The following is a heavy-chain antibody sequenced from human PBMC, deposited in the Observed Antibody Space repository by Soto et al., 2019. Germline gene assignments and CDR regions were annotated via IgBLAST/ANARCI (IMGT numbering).Heavy chain of an antibody. CDR3: VRDGAVAGNINFDF. D-gene: IGHD6-19*01. CDR2: INAGDGNT. CDR1: GYTFTNYG. V-gene: IGHV1-3*01. Sequence: ASVKVSCKASGYTFTNYGVHWVRQAPGQRLEWMGWINAGDGNTKNSRNFQGKVTITRDTSASTAYMELSSLRSEDTAVYYCVRDGAVAGNINFDFWGQGTLVTVSS. J-gene: IGHJ4*02.